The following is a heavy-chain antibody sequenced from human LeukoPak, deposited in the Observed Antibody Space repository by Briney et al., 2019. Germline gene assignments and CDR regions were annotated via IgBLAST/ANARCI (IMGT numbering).Heavy chain of an antibody. J-gene: IGHJ3*02. CDR1: GFTFSSYS. CDR3: ARDLGAQTDRITMIFWFWSAFDI. V-gene: IGHV3-48*01. CDR2: ISSSSSTI. Sequence: PGGSLRLSCAASGFTFSSYSMNWVRQAPGKGLEWVSYISSSSSTIYYADSVKGRFTISRDNAKNSLYLQMNSLRAEDTAVYYCARDLGAQTDRITMIFWFWSAFDIWGQGTMVTVSS. D-gene: IGHD3-22*01.